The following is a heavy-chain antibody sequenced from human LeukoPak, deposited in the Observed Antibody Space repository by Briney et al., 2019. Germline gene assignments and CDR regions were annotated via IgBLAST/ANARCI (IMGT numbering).Heavy chain of an antibody. V-gene: IGHV1-24*01. CDR2: FDPEDGET. CDR3: ATARSSSWYIEDWFDP. CDR1: GYTLTELS. Sequence: ASVKVSCKVSGYTLTELSMHWVRQAPGKGLEWMGGFDPEDGETIYAQKFQGRVTMTEDTSTDTAYMELSSLRSEDTAVYYCATARSSSWYIEDWFDPWGQGTLVTVSS. D-gene: IGHD6-13*01. J-gene: IGHJ5*02.